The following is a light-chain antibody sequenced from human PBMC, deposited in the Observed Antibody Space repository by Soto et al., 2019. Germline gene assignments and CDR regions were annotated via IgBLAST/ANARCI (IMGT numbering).Light chain of an antibody. Sequence: QSVLTQPPSASGSPGQSVTISCIGTSSDVGGYNYVSWYQQHPGKAPKLMIYEVSKRPSGVPDRFSGSKSGNTASLTVSGLQAEDEADYYCSSYAGSNNVFGTGTKATVL. CDR1: SSDVGGYNY. J-gene: IGLJ1*01. CDR3: SSYAGSNNV. V-gene: IGLV2-8*01. CDR2: EVS.